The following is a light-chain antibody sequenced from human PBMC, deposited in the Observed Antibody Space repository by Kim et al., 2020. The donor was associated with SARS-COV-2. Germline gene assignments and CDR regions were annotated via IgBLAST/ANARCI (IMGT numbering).Light chain of an antibody. Sequence: DIVMTQSPDSLAVSLGERATINCKSSQSVLYSSNNKNYLAWYQQKPGQPPKLLVYWASTRESGVPDRFSGSGSVTDFTLTISSLQAEDVAVYSCHQYYSSPYTFGQGTKLEI. CDR3: HQYYSSPYT. CDR2: WAS. V-gene: IGKV4-1*01. CDR1: QSVLYSSNNKNY. J-gene: IGKJ2*01.